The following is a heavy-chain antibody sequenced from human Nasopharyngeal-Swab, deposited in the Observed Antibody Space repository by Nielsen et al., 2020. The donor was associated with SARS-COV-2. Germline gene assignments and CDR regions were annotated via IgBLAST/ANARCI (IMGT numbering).Heavy chain of an antibody. CDR2: IIPILGIA. V-gene: IGHV1-69*04. Sequence: SVKVSCKASGGTFSSYSISWVRQAPGQGLEWMGRIIPILGIANYAQKFQGRVTITADKSTSTAYMELSSLRSEDTAVYYCAREGVGATGRSDYWGQGTLVTVSS. D-gene: IGHD1-26*01. J-gene: IGHJ4*02. CDR3: AREGVGATGRSDY. CDR1: GGTFSSYS.